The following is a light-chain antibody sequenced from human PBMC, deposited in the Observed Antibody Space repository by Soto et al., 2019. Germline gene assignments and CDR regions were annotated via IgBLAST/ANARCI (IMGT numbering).Light chain of an antibody. CDR1: NSDVGGYNF. CDR2: DVT. V-gene: IGLV2-14*01. CDR3: SSYTSSSTLV. J-gene: IGLJ1*01. Sequence: QSALTQPAFVSGSPGQSITISCTGTNSDVGGYNFVSWYQQHPGKVPKLMIYDVTNRPSGVSNRFSGSKSGNTASLTISWRGGGGGAGYYCSSYTSSSTLVFGTGTKLTVL.